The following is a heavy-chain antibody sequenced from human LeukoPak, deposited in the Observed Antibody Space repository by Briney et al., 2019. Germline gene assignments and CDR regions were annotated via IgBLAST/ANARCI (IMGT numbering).Heavy chain of an antibody. CDR2: ISGSGGST. V-gene: IGHV3-23*01. CDR3: AKDIFPRTMIVLDPLKTPDY. CDR1: GFTFSSYG. D-gene: IGHD3-22*01. Sequence: HPGRSLRLSCAASGFTFSSYGMSWVRQAPGKGLEWVSAISGSGGSTYYADSVKGRFTISRDNSKNTLYLQMNSLRAEDTAVYYCAKDIFPRTMIVLDPLKTPDYWGQGTLVTVSS. J-gene: IGHJ4*02.